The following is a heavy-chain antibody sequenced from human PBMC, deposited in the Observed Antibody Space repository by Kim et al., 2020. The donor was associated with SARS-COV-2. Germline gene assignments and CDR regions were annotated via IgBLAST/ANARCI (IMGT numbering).Heavy chain of an antibody. V-gene: IGHV4-59*01. J-gene: IGHJ4*02. CDR3: ARVGYSYGYRPAHFDY. CDR2: IYYSGST. Sequence: SETLSLTCTVSGGSISSYYWSWIRQPPGKGLEWIGYIYYSGSTNYNPSLKSRVTISVDTSKNQFSLKLSSVTAADTAVYYCARVGYSYGYRPAHFDYWGQRTLVTVSS. CDR1: GGSISSYY. D-gene: IGHD5-18*01.